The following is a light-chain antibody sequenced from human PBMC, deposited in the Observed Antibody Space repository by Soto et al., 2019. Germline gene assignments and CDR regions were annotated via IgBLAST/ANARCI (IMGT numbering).Light chain of an antibody. Sequence: DIPIPHSHYPLSGSVVDEVTIICRASQTISSWLAWYQQKPGKAPKLLIYKASTLKSGVPSRFSGSGSGTEFTLTISCLQPDDFATYCCQHSKCYSNGFGQGTKVAIK. J-gene: IGKJ1*01. CDR3: QHSKCYSNG. V-gene: IGKV1-5*03. CDR1: QTISSW. CDR2: KAS.